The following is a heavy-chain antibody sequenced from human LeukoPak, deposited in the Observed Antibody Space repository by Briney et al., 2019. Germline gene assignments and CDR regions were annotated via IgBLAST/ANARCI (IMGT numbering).Heavy chain of an antibody. D-gene: IGHD6-13*01. CDR2: IYSGGST. CDR1: GFTVSSNY. V-gene: IGHV3-53*01. Sequence: GGSLRLSCAASGFTVSSNYMSWVRQAPGKGLEWVSVIYSGGSTYYADSVKGRFTISRDNSKNTLYLQMNSLRAEDTAVYYCASSGYSSSPFDYWGQGTLFTVSS. J-gene: IGHJ4*02. CDR3: ASSGYSSSPFDY.